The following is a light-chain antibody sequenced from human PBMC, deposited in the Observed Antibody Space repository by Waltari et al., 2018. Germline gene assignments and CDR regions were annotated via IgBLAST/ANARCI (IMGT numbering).Light chain of an antibody. CDR1: QSISRN. J-gene: IGKJ2*01. CDR3: QQYNNWRT. Sequence: EILMTQSPATLSESPGERATLSCRASQSISRNLAWYQQKPGQAPRLLIYGASTRATGIPARFSGSGSGTEFTLTISSLQSEDFAVYYCQQYNNWRTFGQGTKLEIK. CDR2: GAS. V-gene: IGKV3-15*01.